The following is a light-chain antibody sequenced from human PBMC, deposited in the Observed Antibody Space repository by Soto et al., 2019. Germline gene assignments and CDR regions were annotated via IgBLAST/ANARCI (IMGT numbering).Light chain of an antibody. V-gene: IGKV1-9*01. J-gene: IGKJ5*01. CDR2: AAS. CDR1: QGISSY. Sequence: IQLTQSPSSLSASVGDRVTITCRASQGISSYLAWYQQKPGKAPKLLIYAASTLQSGVPSRFSGSGSGTEFTLTISSLQPEDFATYYCQPLNSFPITFGQGTRLEIK. CDR3: QPLNSFPIT.